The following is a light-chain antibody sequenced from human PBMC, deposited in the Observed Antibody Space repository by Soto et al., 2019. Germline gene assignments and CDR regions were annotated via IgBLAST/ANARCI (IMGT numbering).Light chain of an antibody. V-gene: IGKV1-8*01. CDR3: QQYYSYLPIT. CDR1: QGISSY. CDR2: AAS. Sequence: AIRMTQSPSSLSASTRDRVSITCRASQGISSYLAWYQQKPGKAPKLLIYAASTLQSGVPSRFSGSGSGTDFTLTISCLQSEDFATYYCQQYYSYLPITFGQGTRLEIK. J-gene: IGKJ5*01.